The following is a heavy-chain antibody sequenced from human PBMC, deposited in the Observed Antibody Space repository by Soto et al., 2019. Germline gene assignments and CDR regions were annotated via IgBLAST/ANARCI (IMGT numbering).Heavy chain of an antibody. CDR2: IYPGDSDT. V-gene: IGHV5-51*01. Sequence: GESLKISCKGSGYSFTSYWIGWVRQMPGKGLEWMGIIYPGDSDTRYSPSFQGQVTISADKSISTAYLQWSSLKASDTAMYYCASVCSSTSCYGGFDAFDIWGQGTMVTV. J-gene: IGHJ3*02. D-gene: IGHD2-2*01. CDR3: ASVCSSTSCYGGFDAFDI. CDR1: GYSFTSYW.